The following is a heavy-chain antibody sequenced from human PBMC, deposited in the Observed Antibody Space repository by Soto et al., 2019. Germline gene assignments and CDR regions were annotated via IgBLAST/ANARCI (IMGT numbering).Heavy chain of an antibody. D-gene: IGHD2-15*01. V-gene: IGHV3-23*01. Sequence: EVQLLESGGGLVQPVGSLRLSCAASGFTFSSYAISWVRQAPGKGLEWVSVISDSGGHTHYADSVQGRFTISRDNSKNTLYLHMDSLRVEDTAVYYCARGLGYCSGGTCYRYFDPWGRGTLVTVSS. J-gene: IGHJ2*01. CDR3: ARGLGYCSGGTCYRYFDP. CDR1: GFTFSSYA. CDR2: ISDSGGHT.